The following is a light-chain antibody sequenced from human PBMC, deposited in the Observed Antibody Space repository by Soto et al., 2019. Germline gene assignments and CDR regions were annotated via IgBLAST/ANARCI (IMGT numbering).Light chain of an antibody. Sequence: EIVLTQSPATLSLSPGERATLSCRASQSVSSYLAWDQQKPGLAPRLLIYDASNRATGIPARFSGSGSGTDFTLTNNSLEPEDFAVYYCQQRSNWPPTFGQGTKLEIK. J-gene: IGKJ2*01. CDR3: QQRSNWPPT. V-gene: IGKV3-11*01. CDR1: QSVSSY. CDR2: DAS.